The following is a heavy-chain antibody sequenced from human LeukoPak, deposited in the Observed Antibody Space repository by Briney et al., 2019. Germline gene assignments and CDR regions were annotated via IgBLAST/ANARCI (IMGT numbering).Heavy chain of an antibody. D-gene: IGHD6-13*01. CDR3: ARSGGKAAAGTMTYYYYYMDV. CDR2: ISSSSSTI. Sequence: PGGSLRLSCAASAFTFSNYWMSWVRQAPGKGLEWVSYISSSSSTIYYADSVKGRFTISRDNAKNSLYLQMNSLRAEDTAVYYCARSGGKAAAGTMTYYYYYMDVWGKGTTVTVSS. J-gene: IGHJ6*03. CDR1: AFTFSNYW. V-gene: IGHV3-48*04.